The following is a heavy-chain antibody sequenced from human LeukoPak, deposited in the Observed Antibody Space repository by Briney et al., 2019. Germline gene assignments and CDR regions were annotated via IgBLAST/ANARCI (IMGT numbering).Heavy chain of an antibody. CDR2: ISSRSAYI. J-gene: IGHJ4*02. V-gene: IGHV3-21*01. Sequence: GGSLRLSCAASGFTFSDYYMNWVRQAPGQGLDWVSSISSRSAYISYADSVKGRFTISRDNAKNSLYLEMNSLRAEDTAVYFCVRDRSGSYPYYFDFWGQGTLVTASS. D-gene: IGHD1-26*01. CDR1: GFTFSDYY. CDR3: VRDRSGSYPYYFDF.